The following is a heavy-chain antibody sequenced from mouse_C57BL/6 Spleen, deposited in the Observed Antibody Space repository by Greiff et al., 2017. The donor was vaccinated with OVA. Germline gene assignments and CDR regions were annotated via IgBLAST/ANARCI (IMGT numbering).Heavy chain of an antibody. V-gene: IGHV1-26*01. CDR2: INPNNGGT. CDR3: AREEALLRGYFDY. D-gene: IGHD1-1*01. J-gene: IGHJ2*01. CDR1: GYTFTDYY. Sequence: EVQLQQSGPELVKPGASVKISCKASGYTFTDYYMNWVKQSHGKSLEWIGDINPNNGGTSYNQKFKGKATLTVDKSSSTAYMELRSLTSEDSAVYYCAREEALLRGYFDYWGQGTTLTVSS.